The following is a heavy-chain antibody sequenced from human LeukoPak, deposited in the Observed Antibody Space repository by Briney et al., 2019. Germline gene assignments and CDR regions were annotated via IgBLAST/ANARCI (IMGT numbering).Heavy chain of an antibody. CDR1: GFTFSSYV. V-gene: IGHV3-33*01. D-gene: IGHD7-27*01. Sequence: GGSLRLSCAASGFTFSSYVMHWVRQAPGKGLEWVAVIWYDGSNKYYADSVKGRFTISRDNSKNTLYLQMNSLRAEDTAVYYCARDRSNWVGSTGPDYWGQGTLVTVSS. CDR3: ARDRSNWVGSTGPDY. J-gene: IGHJ4*02. CDR2: IWYDGSNK.